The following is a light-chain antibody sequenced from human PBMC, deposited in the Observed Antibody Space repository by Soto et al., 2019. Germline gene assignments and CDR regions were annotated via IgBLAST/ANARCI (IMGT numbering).Light chain of an antibody. J-gene: IGKJ4*01. Sequence: EIVMTQSPATLSVSPRERATLSCRSSQSVRSNLAWYQQKPGQAPRLLIYGASTRATGIPARFSGSGSGTEFTLTISSLQSEDFAVYYCQQYNNWPLTFGGGTKVEIK. CDR3: QQYNNWPLT. CDR2: GAS. CDR1: QSVRSN. V-gene: IGKV3-15*01.